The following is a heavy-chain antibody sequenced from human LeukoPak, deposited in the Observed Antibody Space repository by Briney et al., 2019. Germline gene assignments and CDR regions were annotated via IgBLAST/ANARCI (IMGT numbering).Heavy chain of an antibody. CDR3: ASKYSRSWYLDN. CDR2: IYYRGST. J-gene: IGHJ4*02. Sequence: SETLSLTCTVSGGSISSSSHYWDWIRQPPGKGLEWIGTIYYRGSTYYNPSLKGRVTISVDTSKNQFSLKLSSVTAADTAVFYCASKYSRSWYLDNWGQGTLVTVSS. V-gene: IGHV4-39*01. D-gene: IGHD6-13*01. CDR1: GGSISSSSHY.